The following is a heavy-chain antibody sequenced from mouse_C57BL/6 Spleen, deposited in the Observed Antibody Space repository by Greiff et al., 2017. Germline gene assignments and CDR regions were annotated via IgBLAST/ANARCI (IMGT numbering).Heavy chain of an antibody. CDR1: GYTFTSYW. V-gene: IGHV1-61*01. J-gene: IGHJ4*01. CDR2: IYPSDSET. D-gene: IGHD2-4*01. CDR3: ARVRVLGLRQGYAIDC. Sequence: QVQLQQPGAELVRPGSSVKLSCKASGYTFTSYWMDWVKQRPGQGLEWIGNIYPSDSETHYNQKFKDKATLTVDKSSSTAYMQLSSLTSEDSAVYSCARVRVLGLRQGYAIDCWGQGTSVTVA.